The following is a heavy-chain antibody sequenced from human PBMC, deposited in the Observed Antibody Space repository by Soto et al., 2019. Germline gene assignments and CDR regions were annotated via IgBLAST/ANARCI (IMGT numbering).Heavy chain of an antibody. V-gene: IGHV3-21*01. CDR1: GFTFSSYS. J-gene: IGHJ6*03. CDR3: ATPVAVAGSYYYYYMDV. CDR2: ISSSSSYI. Sequence: PGGSLRLSCAASGFTFSSYSMNWVRQAPGKGLEWVSSISSSSSYIYYADSVKGRFTISRDNAKNSLYLQMNSLRAEDTAVYYCATPVAVAGSYYYYYMDVWGKGTTVTVSS. D-gene: IGHD6-19*01.